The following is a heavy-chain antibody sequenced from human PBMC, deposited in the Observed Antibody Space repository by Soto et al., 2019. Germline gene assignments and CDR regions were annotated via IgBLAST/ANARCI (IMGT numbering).Heavy chain of an antibody. CDR1: GYSFTSYW. J-gene: IGHJ6*02. Sequence: EVQLVQSGAEVKKPGESLKISCKGSGYSFTSYWIGWVRQMPGKGLEWMGIIYPGDSDTRYSPSFQGQVTISADKSISTAYLQWSTLKASDTAMYYCARTSAAGKYYYGMDVWGQGTSVTVSS. D-gene: IGHD6-13*01. CDR3: ARTSAAGKYYYGMDV. CDR2: IYPGDSDT. V-gene: IGHV5-51*01.